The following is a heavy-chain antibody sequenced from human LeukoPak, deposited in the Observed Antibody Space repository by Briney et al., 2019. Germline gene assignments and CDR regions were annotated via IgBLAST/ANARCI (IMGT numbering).Heavy chain of an antibody. CDR2: VKYGGGS. D-gene: IGHD3-22*01. J-gene: IGHJ3*01. CDR3: ARPPTPYYFDLGAFDL. CDR1: GGSLSGHS. V-gene: IGHV4-34*01. Sequence: SETLSLTCGVYGGSLSGHSWSWVRQAAGGRLEWIGEVKYGGGSRSNPSLKSRVTMSADTSKNQFSLKLASVTAADTAIYYCARPPTPYYFDLGAFDLWGQGTSVIVSS.